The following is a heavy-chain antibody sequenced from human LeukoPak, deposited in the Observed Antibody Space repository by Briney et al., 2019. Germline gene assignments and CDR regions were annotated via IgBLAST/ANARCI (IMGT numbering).Heavy chain of an antibody. D-gene: IGHD4-17*01. CDR1: GGTFISYA. V-gene: IGHV1-69*04. CDR3: ARATQGSYADGMDV. CDR2: IIPILGIA. Sequence: SVKVSCKASGGTFISYAISWVRQAPGQGLEWMGRIIPILGIANYAQKFQGRVTITADKSTSTAYMELSSLRSEDTAVYYCARATQGSYADGMDVWGQGTTVTVSS. J-gene: IGHJ6*02.